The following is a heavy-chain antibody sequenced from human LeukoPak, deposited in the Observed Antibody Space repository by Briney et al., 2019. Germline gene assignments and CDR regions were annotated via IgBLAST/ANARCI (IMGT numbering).Heavy chain of an antibody. V-gene: IGHV3-23*01. CDR1: GFTFSNYA. CDR2: ITGSGGGT. CDR3: AKWGDYDVLTGYYDPDY. Sequence: GASLRLSCAASGFTFSNYAMSWVRQAPGKGLEWVSTITGSGGGTYYADSVKGRFTISRDNSKNTLYLQMNSLRAEDTAVYYCAKWGDYDVLTGYYDPDYWGQGTLVTVSS. J-gene: IGHJ4*02. D-gene: IGHD3-9*01.